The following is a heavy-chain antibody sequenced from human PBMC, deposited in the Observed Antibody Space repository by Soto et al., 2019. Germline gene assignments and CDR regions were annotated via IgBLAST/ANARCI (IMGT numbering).Heavy chain of an antibody. Sequence: PGGSIRLSCAASGFTFSSYSMNWVRQAPGKGLEWVSYISSSSSTIYYADSVKGRFTISRDNAKNSLYLQMNSLRDEDTAVYYCARESAALNWFDPWGQGTLVTVSS. CDR1: GFTFSSYS. V-gene: IGHV3-48*02. CDR3: ARESAALNWFDP. CDR2: ISSSSSTI. D-gene: IGHD2-2*01. J-gene: IGHJ5*02.